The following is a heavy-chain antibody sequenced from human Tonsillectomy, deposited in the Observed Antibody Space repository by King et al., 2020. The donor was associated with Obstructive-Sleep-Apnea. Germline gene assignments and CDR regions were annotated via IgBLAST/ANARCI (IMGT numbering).Heavy chain of an antibody. CDR1: GYSFTSYW. CDR3: ARHFVWGSSGYYYYFDY. CDR2: IYPGDSDT. D-gene: IGHD3-22*01. V-gene: IGHV5-51*01. Sequence: QLVQSGAEVKKPGESLKISCKGSGYSFTSYWIGWVRQMPGKGLEWMGFIYPGDSDTRYSPSFQGQVTISADKSISTAYLQWSSLKASDTAMYYCARHFVWGSSGYYYYFDYWGQGTLVTVSS. J-gene: IGHJ4*02.